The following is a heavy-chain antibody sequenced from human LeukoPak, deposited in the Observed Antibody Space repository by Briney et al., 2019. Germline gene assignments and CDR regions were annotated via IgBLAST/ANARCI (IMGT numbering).Heavy chain of an antibody. Sequence: PGGSLRLSCAASGFTFSSYWMSWVRQAPGKGLEWVSTISRSGGSTYYADPVKGRFTISRDNSKNTLYLQMNSLRAEDTAVYYCAKLGGAVDYWGQGTLVTVSS. CDR2: ISRSGGST. J-gene: IGHJ4*02. CDR3: AKLGGAVDY. CDR1: GFTFSSYW. V-gene: IGHV3-23*01. D-gene: IGHD2-21*01.